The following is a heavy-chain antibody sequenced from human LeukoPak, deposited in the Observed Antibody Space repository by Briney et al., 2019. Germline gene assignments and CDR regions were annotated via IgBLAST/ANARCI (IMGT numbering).Heavy chain of an antibody. Sequence: GRSLRLSCTTSGFIFSNYAMHWVRQAPGKGMEWVAVISYEGSNEDYGDYVRGRFTISRDNSKDTLYLQMNSLRLEDTAVYYCVRDLSESGRLDSWGQGTLVTVSS. CDR2: ISYEGSNE. D-gene: IGHD3-10*01. CDR3: VRDLSESGRLDS. J-gene: IGHJ4*02. CDR1: GFIFSNYA. V-gene: IGHV3-30*04.